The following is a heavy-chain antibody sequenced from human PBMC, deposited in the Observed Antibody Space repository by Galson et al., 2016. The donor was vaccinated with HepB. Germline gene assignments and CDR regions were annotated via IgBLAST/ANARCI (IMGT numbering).Heavy chain of an antibody. CDR2: LFPEDGET. CDR3: ATAITVGGIFDY. CDR1: GYTLTELP. D-gene: IGHD6-19*01. Sequence: SCKVIGYTLTELPMHWVRQTPGKGLEWMGGLFPEDGETIYGQKFKGRVTMTEDTSTDTAYMDLSNLRSEDEAVYYCATAITVGGIFDYWGQGTLVTVSS. V-gene: IGHV1-24*01. J-gene: IGHJ4*02.